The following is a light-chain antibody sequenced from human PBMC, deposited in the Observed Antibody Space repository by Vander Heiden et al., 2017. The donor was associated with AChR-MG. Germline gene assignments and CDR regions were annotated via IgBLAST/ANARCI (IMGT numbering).Light chain of an antibody. CDR1: HSVLYSANNKNY. Sequence: IVLTQPPVSPAVSPGDRATINCKSSHSVLYSANNKNYLVWYQQKPGQPPKMLIYWASNRESGVSDRFSGSGSGTDFTLTISSLQAEDVAVYYCQQYDRTPYTFGQGTKLEIK. CDR2: WAS. J-gene: IGKJ2*01. V-gene: IGKV4-1*01. CDR3: QQYDRTPYT.